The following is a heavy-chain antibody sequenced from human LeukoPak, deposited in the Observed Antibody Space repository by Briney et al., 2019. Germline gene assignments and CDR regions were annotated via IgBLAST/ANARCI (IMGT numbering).Heavy chain of an antibody. Sequence: SETLSLTCTVSGGSISIYYWSWIRPPPGKGLEWLGYVYNSGSTDYNPSLKSRVTISADTSKNQFSLKLSSVTAADTAVYYCVRDRELFYWGQGTLVTVSS. J-gene: IGHJ4*02. V-gene: IGHV4-59*01. CDR2: VYNSGST. CDR3: VRDRELFY. D-gene: IGHD1-7*01. CDR1: GGSISIYY.